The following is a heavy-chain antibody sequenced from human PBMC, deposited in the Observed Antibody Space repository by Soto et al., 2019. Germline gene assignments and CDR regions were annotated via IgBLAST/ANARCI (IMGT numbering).Heavy chain of an antibody. D-gene: IGHD3-10*01. CDR1: GFTFSNYA. CDR3: AKSRSSFFYYGLDV. J-gene: IGHJ6*02. Sequence: GGSLRLSCTASGFTFSNYAMSWVRQAPGKGLEWVSSITRTDSTYYADSVKGRFTISRDNSRNTLYLQLNSLTAEDTGVYYCAKSRSSFFYYGLDVWGQGTTVTVSS. CDR2: ITRTDST. V-gene: IGHV3-23*01.